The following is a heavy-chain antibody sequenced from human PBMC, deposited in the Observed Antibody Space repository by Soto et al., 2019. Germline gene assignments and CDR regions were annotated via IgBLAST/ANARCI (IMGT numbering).Heavy chain of an antibody. CDR1: GYSFAGYW. Sequence: PVQSQKISCKGSGYSFAGYWITWVRQKQGKGLEWMGRIDPSDSQTYYSPSFRGHVTISFTKSITTVFLQWSSLRASDTAMYYCARDMFDSSGPRAGPYNWFDPWGQGTLVTVSS. J-gene: IGHJ5*02. V-gene: IGHV5-10-1*01. CDR2: IDPSDSQT. D-gene: IGHD3-22*01. CDR3: ARDMFDSSGPRAGPYNWFDP.